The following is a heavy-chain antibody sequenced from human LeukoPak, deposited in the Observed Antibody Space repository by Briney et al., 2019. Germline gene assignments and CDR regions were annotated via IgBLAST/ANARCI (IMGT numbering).Heavy chain of an antibody. CDR1: GFSFSGHW. CDR2: ISPTGSTT. Sequence: PGGSLRLSCTASGFSFSGHWMHWARQLPGKGLVWVSRISPTGSTTSYADSVKGRFTVSRDNAKNTLYLQVNNLRAEDTAVYYCAKYNGAYTPQDCWGQGTLVTVSS. V-gene: IGHV3-74*01. CDR3: AKYNGAYTPQDC. D-gene: IGHD3-16*01. J-gene: IGHJ4*02.